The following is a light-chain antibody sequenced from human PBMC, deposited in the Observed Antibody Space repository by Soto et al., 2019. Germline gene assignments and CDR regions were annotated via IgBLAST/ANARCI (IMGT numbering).Light chain of an antibody. Sequence: DIQMTQSPSPLSASVGDRVTITCRASQSISSSLAWYQQKPGKAPRLLIYKASSLEDGVPSQFSRSGSGTEFTLTINSLQPDDFATYYCQQYETSSPFTFGQGTKLEI. CDR2: KAS. J-gene: IGKJ2*01. CDR1: QSISSS. V-gene: IGKV1-5*03. CDR3: QQYETSSPFT.